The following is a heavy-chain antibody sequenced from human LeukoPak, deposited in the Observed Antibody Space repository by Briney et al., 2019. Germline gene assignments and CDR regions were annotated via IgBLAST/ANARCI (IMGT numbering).Heavy chain of an antibody. CDR2: ISGSGGST. CDR1: GFTFSSYA. Sequence: GGSLRFSCPAAGFTFSSYAMSWVRQAPGKGLEWVSAISGSGGSTYYAGSVKGRFTISRDNSKNTLYLQMNSLRAEDTAVYYCASLRGVETYYFDYWGQGTLVTVSS. V-gene: IGHV3-23*01. D-gene: IGHD3-10*01. J-gene: IGHJ4*02. CDR3: ASLRGVETYYFDY.